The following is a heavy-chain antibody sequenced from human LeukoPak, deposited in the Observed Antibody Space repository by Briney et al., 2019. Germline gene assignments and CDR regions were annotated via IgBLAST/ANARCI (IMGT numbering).Heavy chain of an antibody. CDR1: GFTFRSYI. V-gene: IGHV3-48*01. Sequence: GGSLRLSCGASGFTFRSYIMSWVRQAPGKGLEWISYISTGGSTMYYADSVKGRFTIARDDAQNSLSLQMNSLRADDTAVYYCIKEAGYCSGGGCYRWFDSWGQGTLVTVSS. CDR3: IKEAGYCSGGGCYRWFDS. D-gene: IGHD2-15*01. J-gene: IGHJ5*01. CDR2: ISTGGSTM.